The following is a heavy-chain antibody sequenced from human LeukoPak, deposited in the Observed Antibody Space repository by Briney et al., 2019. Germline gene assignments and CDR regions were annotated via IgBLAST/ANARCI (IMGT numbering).Heavy chain of an antibody. CDR1: GGTFSSSA. D-gene: IGHD4-17*01. CDR2: IIPIFGTA. Sequence: GASVKVSCKTSGGTFSSSAITWVRQAPGQGLEWMGGIIPIFGTANYAQKFQGRVTITADESTITAYMELSSLRSEDTAVYYCAGPSVTTVTNYAFDIWGQGTMVTVSS. CDR3: AGPSVTTVTNYAFDI. V-gene: IGHV1-69*13. J-gene: IGHJ3*02.